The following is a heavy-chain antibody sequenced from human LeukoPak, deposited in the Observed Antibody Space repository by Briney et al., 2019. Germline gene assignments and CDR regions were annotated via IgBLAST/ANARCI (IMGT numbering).Heavy chain of an antibody. CDR3: ARDRWLQFFDY. CDR1: GGSFSGYY. Sequence: KTSETLSLTCVDYGGSFSGYYCSWIHQPPGNGLEWIGEINHSGSTNYNPSLKSRVTISVDTSKNQFSLKLSSVTAADTAVYYCARDRWLQFFDYWGQGTLVTVSS. D-gene: IGHD5-24*01. CDR2: INHSGST. V-gene: IGHV4-34*01. J-gene: IGHJ4*02.